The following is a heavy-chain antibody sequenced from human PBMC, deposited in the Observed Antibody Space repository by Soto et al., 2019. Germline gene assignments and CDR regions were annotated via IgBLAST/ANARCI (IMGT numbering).Heavy chain of an antibody. CDR3: ASPIPGWNYSYYYYYMDV. CDR2: IIPILGIA. V-gene: IGHV1-69*02. J-gene: IGHJ6*03. CDR1: GGTFSSYT. Sequence: QVQLVQSGAEVKKPGSSVKVSCKASGGTFSSYTISWVRQAPGQGLEWMGRIIPILGIANYAQKFQGRVTITADKSTSTAYMELSSLRSEDTAVYYCASPIPGWNYSYYYYYMDVWGKGTTVTVSS. D-gene: IGHD1-7*01.